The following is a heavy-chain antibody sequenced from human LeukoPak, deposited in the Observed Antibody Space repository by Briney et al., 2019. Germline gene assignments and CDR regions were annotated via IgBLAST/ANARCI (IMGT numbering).Heavy chain of an antibody. CDR2: INPKTGVT. J-gene: IGHJ5*01. Sequence: ASVKVSCKTSGYSFADYYLTWVRQAPGQGFEWLGWINPKTGVTKYAQNLLGRVTMTSDTSISTAYMELSRLTSDDTALYFCARDIILDSWGQGTLVTVSS. CDR1: GYSFADYY. D-gene: IGHD1-14*01. CDR3: ARDIILDS. V-gene: IGHV1-2*02.